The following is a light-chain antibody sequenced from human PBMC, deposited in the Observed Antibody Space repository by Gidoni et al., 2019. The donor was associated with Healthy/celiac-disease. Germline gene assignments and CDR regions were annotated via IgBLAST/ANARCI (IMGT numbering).Light chain of an antibody. CDR3: QAWDSSTFYV. CDR2: QDS. J-gene: IGLJ1*01. CDR1: KLGDKY. Sequence: SSELTQHPSLSVVPGQTASITCSGDKLGDKYACWYQQKPGQSPVLVIYQDSKRPSGIPERFSGSNSGNTATLTISGTQAMDEADYYCQAWDSSTFYVFGTGTKVTVL. V-gene: IGLV3-1*01.